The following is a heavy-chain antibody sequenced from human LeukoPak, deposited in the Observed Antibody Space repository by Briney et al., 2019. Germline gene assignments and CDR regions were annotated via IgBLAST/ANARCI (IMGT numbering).Heavy chain of an antibody. CDR3: ARGSLTSAWLTYFDS. CDR2: SSSSGVTR. CDR1: GFILSDHH. J-gene: IGHJ4*02. Sequence: PGGSLRLSCAASGFILSDHHMNWIRRAPGKGLEWISYSSSSGVTRYYAGSVKGRFTIARDNAKNSLYLQMNSLRAEDTAVYYCARGSLTSAWLTYFDSWGQGTLVTVSS. D-gene: IGHD6-19*01. V-gene: IGHV3-11*01.